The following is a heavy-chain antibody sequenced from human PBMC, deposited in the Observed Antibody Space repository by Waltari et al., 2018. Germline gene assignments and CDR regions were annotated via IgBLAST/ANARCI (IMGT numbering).Heavy chain of an antibody. Sequence: QLQLQESGPGLLKPSETLSLTCTVPGNPISGSCFHWGGVRQPPGKGLEWIATIYYNGNTDYNPSLKSRVTISADTSKNQFSLKLTSVTAADTAIYYCARRVGARPPDYWGQGTLVTVSS. CDR3: ARRVGARPPDY. CDR1: GNPISGSCFH. D-gene: IGHD1-26*01. V-gene: IGHV4-39*01. CDR2: IYYNGNT. J-gene: IGHJ4*02.